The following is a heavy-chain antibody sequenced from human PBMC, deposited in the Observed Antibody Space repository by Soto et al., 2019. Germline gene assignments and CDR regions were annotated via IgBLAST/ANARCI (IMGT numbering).Heavy chain of an antibody. Sequence: QVQLQESGPRLVKPSETLSLTCSVSGSSISGHYWSWIRQPAGKGLEWIGRFSTGATTNPSLRSRVTMSVDTYKNHFSLKLNSLTAADTAVYYCAREQRNIVGIYYYYYAMDVWGQGTAVTVSS. D-gene: IGHD3-22*01. CDR2: FSTGATT. CDR3: AREQRNIVGIYYYYYAMDV. V-gene: IGHV4-4*07. CDR1: GSSISGHY. J-gene: IGHJ6*02.